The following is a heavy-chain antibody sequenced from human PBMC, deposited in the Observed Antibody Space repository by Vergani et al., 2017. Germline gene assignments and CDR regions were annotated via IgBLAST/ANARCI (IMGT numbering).Heavy chain of an antibody. CDR3: AKDLRSWLSKGFDY. CDR1: GGSISSGGYY. Sequence: VQLQESGPGLVKTSQTLSLTCTVSGGSISSGGYYWSWIRQHPGKGLEWVSAISGSGGSTYYADSVKGRFTISRDNSKNTLYLQMNSLRAEDTAVYYCAKDLRSWLSKGFDYWGQGTLVTVSS. D-gene: IGHD5-12*01. V-gene: IGHV3-23*01. J-gene: IGHJ4*02. CDR2: ISGSGGST.